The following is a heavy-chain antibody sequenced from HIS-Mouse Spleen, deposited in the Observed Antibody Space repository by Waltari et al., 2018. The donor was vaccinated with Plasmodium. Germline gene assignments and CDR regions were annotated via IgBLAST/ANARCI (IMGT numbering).Heavy chain of an antibody. D-gene: IGHD1-1*01. V-gene: IGHV4-39*07. CDR1: GGSISSISYY. J-gene: IGHJ4*02. CDR2: IYYSGST. CDR3: ARAPRDDRVKYFDY. Sequence: QLQLQESGPGLVKPSETLSLTCPVSGGSISSISYYWGWIRQPPGKGLEWIGSIYYSGSTYYNPSLKSRVTISVDTSKNQFSLKLSSVTAADTAVYYCARAPRDDRVKYFDYWGQGTLVTVSS.